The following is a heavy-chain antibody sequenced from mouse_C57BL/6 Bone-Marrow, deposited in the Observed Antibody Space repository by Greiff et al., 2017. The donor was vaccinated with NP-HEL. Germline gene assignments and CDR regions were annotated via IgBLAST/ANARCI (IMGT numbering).Heavy chain of an antibody. CDR3: ARHRKLGYAMDY. D-gene: IGHD1-3*01. CDR2: ISSGGSYT. J-gene: IGHJ4*01. Sequence: EVQGVESGGDLVKPGGSLKLSCAASGFTFSSYGMSWVRQTPDKRLEWVATISSGGSYTYYPDSVKGRFTIHRDNANNTLYLQMSSLKSEYTAMYYCARHRKLGYAMDYWGQGTSVTVSS. CDR1: GFTFSSYG. V-gene: IGHV5-6*01.